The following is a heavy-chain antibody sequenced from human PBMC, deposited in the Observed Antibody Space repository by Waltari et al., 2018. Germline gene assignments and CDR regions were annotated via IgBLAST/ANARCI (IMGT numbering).Heavy chain of an antibody. V-gene: IGHV3-23*01. J-gene: IGHJ6*02. CDR3: AKDRLYYGMDV. Sequence: EVQLLESGGGLVQPGGSLRLSCAASGLPFSTYAMNWVRQAPGRGLEWVSTISGSGGSTYYADSVKGRFTISRDNSKNTQYLQMNSLRAEDSAVYYCAKDRLYYGMDVWGQGTTVTVSS. CDR2: ISGSGGST. CDR1: GLPFSTYA.